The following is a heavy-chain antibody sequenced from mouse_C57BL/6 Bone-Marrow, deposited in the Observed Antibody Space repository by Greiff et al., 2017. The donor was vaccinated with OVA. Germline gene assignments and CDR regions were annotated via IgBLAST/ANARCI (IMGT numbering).Heavy chain of an antibody. Sequence: DVKLQESGPGLVKPSQSLSLTCSVTGYSITSGYYWYWIRQVPGNKLEWMGYISYDGSNNYNPSLKIRISITRDTSKNQFFLKLNSVTTEDTATYSCAKRGDGSSYYYAMDYWGQGTSVTVSS. CDR3: AKRGDGSSYYYAMDY. D-gene: IGHD1-1*01. CDR2: ISYDGSN. V-gene: IGHV3-6*01. J-gene: IGHJ4*01. CDR1: GYSITSGYY.